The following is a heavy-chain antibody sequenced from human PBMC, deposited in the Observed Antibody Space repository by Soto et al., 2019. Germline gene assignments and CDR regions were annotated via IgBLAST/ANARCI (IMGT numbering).Heavy chain of an antibody. CDR3: ARDLAAAGKGGSFAY. J-gene: IGHJ4*02. CDR1: GYTFTSYG. D-gene: IGHD6-13*01. Sequence: QVQLVQSGAEVKKPGASVKVSCKASGYTFTSYGISWVRQAPGQGLEWMGWISAYNGNTNYAQKLQGRVTMTTDTSTXTAYMELRSLRSDDTAVYYCARDLAAAGKGGSFAYWGQGTLVTVSS. V-gene: IGHV1-18*01. CDR2: ISAYNGNT.